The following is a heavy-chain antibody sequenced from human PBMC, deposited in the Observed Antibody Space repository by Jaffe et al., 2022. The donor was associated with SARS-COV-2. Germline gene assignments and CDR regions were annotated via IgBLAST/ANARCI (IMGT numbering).Heavy chain of an antibody. V-gene: IGHV3-11*06. CDR3: ASEGHNWNYQHY. CDR1: GFTFSDYY. Sequence: QVQLVESGGGLVKPGGSLRLSCAASGFTFSDYYMTWIRQAPGKGLEWVSHTSGSSSYTTYADSVKGRFTISRDNAKNSLYLHMNSLRAEDTAVYYCASEGHNWNYQHYWGQGTLVTVSS. CDR2: TSGSSSYT. D-gene: IGHD1-7*01. J-gene: IGHJ4*02.